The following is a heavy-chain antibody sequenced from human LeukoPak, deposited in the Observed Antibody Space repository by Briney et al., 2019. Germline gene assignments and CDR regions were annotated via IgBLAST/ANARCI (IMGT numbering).Heavy chain of an antibody. D-gene: IGHD5-18*01. CDR3: AKDSASYGRFDY. Sequence: HPGGSLRLSCAASGFIVSSSYMGWVRQAPGKGLEWVSYIYSDGRTFYADSVKGRFTISRDNSKNTLYLQMNSLRAEDTAVYFCAKDSASYGRFDYWGQGTLVTVSS. CDR2: IYSDGRT. J-gene: IGHJ4*02. CDR1: GFIVSSSY. V-gene: IGHV3-53*01.